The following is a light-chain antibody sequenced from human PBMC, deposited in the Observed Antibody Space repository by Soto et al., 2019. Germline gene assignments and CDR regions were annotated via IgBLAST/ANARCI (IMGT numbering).Light chain of an antibody. J-gene: IGKJ1*01. CDR3: LQDINYPWT. CDR1: QGISSW. V-gene: IGKV1-12*01. Sequence: DIQRTQTPYSLSASVGDRDTIAFLATQGISSWLAWYQQKPGKAPKLRIYAASSLQSGVPSRFSGSGSGTEFTLTISSLQPEDSATYYCLQDINYPWTFGQGTKV. CDR2: AAS.